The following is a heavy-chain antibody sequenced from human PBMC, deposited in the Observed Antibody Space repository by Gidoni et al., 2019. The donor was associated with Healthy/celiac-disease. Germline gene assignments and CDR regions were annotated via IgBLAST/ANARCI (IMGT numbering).Heavy chain of an antibody. CDR2: ISWNSGSI. V-gene: IGHV3-9*01. D-gene: IGHD3-3*01. CDR1: GFTFDDYA. J-gene: IGHJ4*02. CDR3: AKGLSGYYEYYFDY. Sequence: EVQLVESGGGLVQPGRSLRLSCAASGFTFDDYAMHWVRQAPGKGLEWVSGISWNSGSIGYADSVKGRFTISRDNAKNSLYLQMNSLRAEDTALYYCAKGLSGYYEYYFDYWGQGTLVTVSS.